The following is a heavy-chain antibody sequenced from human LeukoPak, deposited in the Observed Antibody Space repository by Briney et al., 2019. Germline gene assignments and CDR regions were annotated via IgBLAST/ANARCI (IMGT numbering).Heavy chain of an antibody. V-gene: IGHV3-20*04. CDR2: INWNGGST. Sequence: GGSLRLSCAASGFTFDDYGMSWVRHAPGKGLEWVSGINWNGGSTGYADSVKGRFTISRDNAKNSLYLQMNSMRAEDTALYYCARAGLGLYYYYYMDVWGKGTTVTVSS. CDR3: ARAGLGLYYYYYMDV. J-gene: IGHJ6*03. CDR1: GFTFDDYG.